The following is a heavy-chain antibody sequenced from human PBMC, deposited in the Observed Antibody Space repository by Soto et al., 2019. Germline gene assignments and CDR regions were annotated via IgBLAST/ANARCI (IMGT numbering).Heavy chain of an antibody. CDR2: MNPGSGDT. V-gene: IGHV1-8*01. Sequence: QVQLVQSGAEVREPGASVKVSCKSSGYSFTNNDVSWVRQATGQGLEWMRWMNPGSGDTWYAHKFRGRVTMTRDISIATAYMERSSQRSDDPVIYNCAIIAPFGPLNCFDSWGQGPLVNV. CDR3: AIIAPFGPLNCFDS. J-gene: IGHJ5*01. CDR1: GYSFTNND. D-gene: IGHD3-16*01.